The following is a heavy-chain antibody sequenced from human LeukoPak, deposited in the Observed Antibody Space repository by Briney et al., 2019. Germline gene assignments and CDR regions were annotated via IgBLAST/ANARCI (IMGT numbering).Heavy chain of an antibody. CDR1: GYTFTSNH. J-gene: IGHJ5*02. D-gene: IGHD6-25*01. Sequence: ASVKVSCKASGYTFTSNHIHCVRQAPGQGLEWMGVINPSGDSTSYAQKFQGRVTMTRDTSTSTVYMGLSSLRSEDTAIYYCAKLAASETGEGSWGQGTLVTVSS. CDR3: AKLAASETGEGS. V-gene: IGHV1-46*01. CDR2: INPSGDST.